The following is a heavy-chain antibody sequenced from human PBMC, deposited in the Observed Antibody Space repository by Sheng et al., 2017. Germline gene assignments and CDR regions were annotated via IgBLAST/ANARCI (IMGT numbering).Heavy chain of an antibody. CDR2: IYYRGNT. CDR3: ARDSSGYYTKLDY. Sequence: QMQLQESGPGLVKPSETLSLTCTVSGGSTSSSTYYWGWIRQPPGKGLEWIGSIYYRGNTYHNPSLKSRVTISVDTSKNQFSLKLSSVTAADTAVYYCARDSSGYYTKLDYWGQGTLVTVSS. V-gene: IGHV4-39*07. J-gene: IGHJ4*02. CDR1: GGSTSSSTYY. D-gene: IGHD3-22*01.